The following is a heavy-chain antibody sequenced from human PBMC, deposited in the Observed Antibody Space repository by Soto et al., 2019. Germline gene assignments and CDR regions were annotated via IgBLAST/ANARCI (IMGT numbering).Heavy chain of an antibody. CDR1: GFTFSNAW. D-gene: IGHD3-22*01. CDR3: TLNYYDSSGYYVNDAFDI. CDR2: IKSKTDGGTT. J-gene: IGHJ3*02. V-gene: IGHV3-15*01. Sequence: EVQLVESGGGLVKPGGALRLSCAASGFTFSNAWMSWVRQAPGKGLEWVGRIKSKTDGGTTDYAAPVKGRFTIARDDSKNTMYLKMNSLKTEDTAVYYCTLNYYDSSGYYVNDAFDIWGQGTMVTVSS.